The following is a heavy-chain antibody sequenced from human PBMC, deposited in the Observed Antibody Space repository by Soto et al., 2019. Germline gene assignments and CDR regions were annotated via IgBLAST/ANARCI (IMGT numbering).Heavy chain of an antibody. CDR3: ARGVTASGTANEY. Sequence: EVQLVESGGGLVQPGGSLRLSCAASGFTLSSHWMVWVRQPPGKGLVWVSRIFRDGISASYADDVMGRFTISRDNAKNTLYLQMNRLRAEDTAVYFCARGVTASGTANEYWGQGTLVTVSS. V-gene: IGHV3-74*01. CDR1: GFTLSSHW. J-gene: IGHJ4*02. D-gene: IGHD2-21*02. CDR2: IFRDGISA.